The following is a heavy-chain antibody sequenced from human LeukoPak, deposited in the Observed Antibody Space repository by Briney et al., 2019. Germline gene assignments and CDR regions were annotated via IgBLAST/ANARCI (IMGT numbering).Heavy chain of an antibody. V-gene: IGHV3-64*01. D-gene: IGHD6-19*01. CDR1: GFTFSTYA. CDR3: ARRAPGFSSGWLDY. J-gene: IGHJ4*02. CDR2: ISSNGGST. Sequence: GGSLRLSCAASGFTFSTYAIHWVRQAPGKGLEYVSAISSNGGSTFYANSVKGRFIVSRDNSKNTLYLQTGSLRAEDLAVYYCARRAPGFSSGWLDYWGQGTLVTVSS.